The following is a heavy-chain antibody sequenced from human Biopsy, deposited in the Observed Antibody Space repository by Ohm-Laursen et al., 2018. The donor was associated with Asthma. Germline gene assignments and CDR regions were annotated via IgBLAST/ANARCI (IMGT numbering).Heavy chain of an antibody. J-gene: IGHJ6*02. D-gene: IGHD2-21*02. V-gene: IGHV3-30*04. Sequence: SSLRLSCAASGFTFDNYTMHWVRQAPGKGLEWVTIISYDGRNTYYADPVEGRFTISRDNSKNTLFLQMSSLRPEDTAVYYCARGGLHYYEYCGMDVWGQGTTVTVSS. CDR1: GFTFDNYT. CDR3: ARGGLHYYEYCGMDV. CDR2: ISYDGRNT.